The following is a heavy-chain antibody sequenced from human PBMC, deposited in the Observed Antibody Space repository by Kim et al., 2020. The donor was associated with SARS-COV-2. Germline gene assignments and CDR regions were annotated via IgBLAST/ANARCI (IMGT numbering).Heavy chain of an antibody. V-gene: IGHV3-66*01. CDR2: IYSGGST. CDR3: AFGIVYYYDSSGYSLRGDFDY. Sequence: GGSLRLSCAASGFTVSSNYMSWVRQAPGKGLEWVSVIYSGGSTYYADSVKGRFTISRDNSKNTLYLQMNSLRAEDTAVYYCAFGIVYYYDSSGYSLRGDFDYWGQGTLVTVSS. CDR1: GFTVSSNY. J-gene: IGHJ4*02. D-gene: IGHD3-22*01.